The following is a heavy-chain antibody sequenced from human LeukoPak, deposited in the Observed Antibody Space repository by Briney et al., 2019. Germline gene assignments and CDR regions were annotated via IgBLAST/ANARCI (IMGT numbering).Heavy chain of an antibody. J-gene: IGHJ5*01. CDR3: AKDESSGYYYLDS. Sequence: GGSPRLSCAASGFTFRRNAMTWVRQAPGKGLEWVSTITGSAESAYYADSVKGRFSISRDNSKNTLHLQLKSLRAEDTAVYYCAKDESSGYYYLDSWGQGTLVTVSS. V-gene: IGHV3-23*01. CDR2: ITGSAESA. D-gene: IGHD3-22*01. CDR1: GFTFRRNA.